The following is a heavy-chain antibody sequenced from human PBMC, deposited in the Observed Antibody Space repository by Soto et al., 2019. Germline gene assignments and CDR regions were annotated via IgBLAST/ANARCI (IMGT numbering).Heavy chain of an antibody. CDR2: IYHSGST. CDR1: GGSISSSNW. V-gene: IGHV4-4*02. D-gene: IGHD3-22*01. CDR3: AFDSSGSRDYGLDG. Sequence: SETLSLTCAVSGGSISSSNWWSWVRQPPGKGLEWIGEIYHSGSTNYNPSLKSRVTISVDKSKNQFSLKLSSVTAADTAVYYCAFDSSGSRDYGLDGWGQGTMVTVAS. J-gene: IGHJ6*02.